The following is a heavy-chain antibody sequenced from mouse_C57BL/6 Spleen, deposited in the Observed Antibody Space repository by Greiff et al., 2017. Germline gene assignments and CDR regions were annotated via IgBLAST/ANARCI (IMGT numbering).Heavy chain of an antibody. D-gene: IGHD1-1*01. Sequence: VQLQQPGAELVKPGASVKMSCKASGYTFTSYSITWVKQRPGQGLEWIGDIYPGSGSTNYNEKFKSKATLTVDTSSSTAYMQLSSLTSEDSAVYNCARDDYYGSSWFAYWGQGTLVTVSA. CDR3: ARDDYYGSSWFAY. J-gene: IGHJ3*01. CDR1: GYTFTSYS. V-gene: IGHV1-55*01. CDR2: IYPGSGST.